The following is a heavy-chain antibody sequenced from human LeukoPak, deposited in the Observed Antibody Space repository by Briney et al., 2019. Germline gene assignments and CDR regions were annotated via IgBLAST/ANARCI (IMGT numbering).Heavy chain of an antibody. CDR3: AGIPAGFNWFDP. CDR1: GDSISSGSYY. V-gene: IGHV4-39*07. J-gene: IGHJ5*02. CDR2: INHSGST. Sequence: SQTLSLTCTVTGDSISSGSYYWSWIRQPPGKGLEWIGEINHSGSTNYNPSLKSRVTISVDTSKNQFSLKLSSVTAADTAVYYCAGIPAGFNWFDPWGQGTLVTVSS. D-gene: IGHD6-13*01.